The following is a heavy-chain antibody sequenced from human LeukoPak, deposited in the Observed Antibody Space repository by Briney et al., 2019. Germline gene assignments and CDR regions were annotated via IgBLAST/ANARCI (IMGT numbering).Heavy chain of an antibody. V-gene: IGHV4-61*01. D-gene: IGHD3-16*01. CDR1: GGSVSSESYH. CDR3: ARGVGGVREGFDI. CDR2: IFTGGSS. Sequence: SETLSLTCTVSGGSVSSESYHWTWIRQPPGRGLEWIAYIFTGGSSYYNPSLKSRVTISVDTSKNQFSLKLNSVTAADTAQYHCARGVGGVREGFDIWGQGTMVTVSS. J-gene: IGHJ3*02.